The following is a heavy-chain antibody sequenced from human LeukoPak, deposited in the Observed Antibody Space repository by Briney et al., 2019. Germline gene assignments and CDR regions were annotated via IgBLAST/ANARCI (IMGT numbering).Heavy chain of an antibody. CDR2: ISAYNGNT. V-gene: IGHV1-18*01. J-gene: IGHJ4*02. D-gene: IGHD5-18*01. Sequence: ASVKVSCKASGYTFTSYGISWVRQAPGQGREWMGWISAYNGNTNYAQKLQGRVTMATDTSTSTAYMELRSLRSDDTAVYYCARSPTKRVTEDYWGQGILVTVSS. CDR3: ARSPTKRVTEDY. CDR1: GYTFTSYG.